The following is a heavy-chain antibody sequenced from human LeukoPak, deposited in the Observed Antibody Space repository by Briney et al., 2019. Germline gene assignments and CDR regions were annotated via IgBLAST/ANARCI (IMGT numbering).Heavy chain of an antibody. V-gene: IGHV1-24*01. CDR1: GYTLTELS. D-gene: IGHD3-10*01. CDR2: FDPEDGET. Sequence: ASVKVSCKVSGYTLTELSMHWVRQAPGKGLEWMGGFDPEDGETIYAQKFQGRVTMTEDTSTDTAYMELSSLRSEDTAVYYCATSITMVRGVIIHYFDYWGQGTLVTVSS. CDR3: ATSITMVRGVIIHYFDY. J-gene: IGHJ4*02.